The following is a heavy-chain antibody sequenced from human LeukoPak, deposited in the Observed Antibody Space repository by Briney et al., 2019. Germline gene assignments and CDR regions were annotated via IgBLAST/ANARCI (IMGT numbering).Heavy chain of an antibody. V-gene: IGHV4-39*01. Sequence: SETLSLTCTVSGGSISSSSYYWGWIRQPPGKGLEWIGSIYYSGSTYYNPSLKSRVTIPVDTSKNQFSLKLSSVTAADTAVYYCARHGISLGYCSSTSCPTPDAFDIWGQGTMVTVSS. J-gene: IGHJ3*02. CDR2: IYYSGST. CDR3: ARHGISLGYCSSTSCPTPDAFDI. CDR1: GGSISSSSYY. D-gene: IGHD2-2*01.